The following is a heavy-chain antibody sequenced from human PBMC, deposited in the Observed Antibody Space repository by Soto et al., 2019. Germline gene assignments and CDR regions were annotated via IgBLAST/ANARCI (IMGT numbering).Heavy chain of an antibody. CDR1: GGTFSSYA. V-gene: IGHV1-69*13. CDR2: IIPIFGTA. D-gene: IGHD2-2*01. Sequence: GASVKVSCKASGGTFSSYAISWVRQPPGQGLEWMGGIIPIFGTANYAQKFQGRVTITADESTSTAYMELSSLRAEDTAVYYCARDLTVTRGCTSTSCYYDALDIWGQGTMVTVSS. J-gene: IGHJ3*02. CDR3: ARDLTVTRGCTSTSCYYDALDI.